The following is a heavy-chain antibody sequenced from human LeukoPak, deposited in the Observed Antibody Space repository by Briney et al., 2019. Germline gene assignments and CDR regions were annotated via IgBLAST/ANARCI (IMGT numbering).Heavy chain of an antibody. CDR1: GYTFTSYY. CDR2: INPSGGST. D-gene: IGHD1-26*01. CDR3: ARDGDSGSYLSIGFDY. Sequence: ASVKVSCKASGYTFTSYYMHWVRQAPGQGLEWMGIINPSGGSTSYAQKFQGRVTMTRDTSTSTVYMELSSLRSEDTAVYYCARDGDSGSYLSIGFDYWGQGTLVTVSS. V-gene: IGHV1-46*01. J-gene: IGHJ4*02.